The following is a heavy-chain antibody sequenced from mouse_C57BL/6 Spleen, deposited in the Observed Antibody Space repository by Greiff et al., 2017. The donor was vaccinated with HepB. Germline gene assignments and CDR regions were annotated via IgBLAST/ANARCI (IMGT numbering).Heavy chain of an antibody. D-gene: IGHD1-1*01. V-gene: IGHV1-15*01. J-gene: IGHJ3*01. CDR1: GYTFTDYE. Sequence: QVQLKESGAELVRPGASVTLSCKASGYTFTDYEMHWVKQTPVHGLEWIGAIDPETGGTAYNQKFKGKAILTADKSSSTAYMELRSLTSEDSAVYYCTSEGNYYGSSYDAYWGQGTLVTVSA. CDR2: IDPETGGT. CDR3: TSEGNYYGSSYDAY.